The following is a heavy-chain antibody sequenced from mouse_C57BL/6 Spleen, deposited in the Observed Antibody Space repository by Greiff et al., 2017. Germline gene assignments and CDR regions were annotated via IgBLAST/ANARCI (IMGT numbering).Heavy chain of an antibody. Sequence: QVQLQQSGAELAKPGASVKLSCKASGYTFTSYWMHWVKQRPGQGLEWIGYINPSSGYTKYNQKFKDKATLTADKSSSTAYMQLSSLPYEDSAVYYCARPITTVVATVGVGYWGQGTTLTVSS. D-gene: IGHD1-1*01. J-gene: IGHJ2*01. CDR1: GYTFTSYW. V-gene: IGHV1-7*01. CDR2: INPSSGYT. CDR3: ARPITTVVATVGVGY.